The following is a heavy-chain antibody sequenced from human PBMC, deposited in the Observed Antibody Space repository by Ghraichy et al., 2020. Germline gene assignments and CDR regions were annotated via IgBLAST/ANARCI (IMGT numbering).Heavy chain of an antibody. CDR2: IYWDDDK. V-gene: IGHV2-5*02. J-gene: IGHJ4*02. Sequence: SGPTLVKPTQTLTLTCTFSGFSLSTSGVGVGWIRQSPGKALEWLALIYWDDDKRYSPSLKSRLTITKDTSKNRVVLTMTNMDPVDTATYYCAHSLNYDVLTGYGALSYWGQGTLVTVSS. D-gene: IGHD3-9*01. CDR1: GFSLSTSGVG. CDR3: AHSLNYDVLTGYGALSY.